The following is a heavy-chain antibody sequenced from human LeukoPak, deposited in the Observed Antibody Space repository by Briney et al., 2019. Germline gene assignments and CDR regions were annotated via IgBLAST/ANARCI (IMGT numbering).Heavy chain of an antibody. CDR3: AGDSGYFLFDY. D-gene: IGHD3-22*01. CDR1: GGSFRGYY. CDR2: INHSGST. Sequence: SETLSLTCAVYGGSFRGYYWSWIRQPPGKGLEWIGEINHSGSTNYNPSLKSRVTISEDTSKNQFSLKLSSVTAADTAVYYCAGDSGYFLFDYWGQGTLVTLSS. J-gene: IGHJ4*02. V-gene: IGHV4-34*01.